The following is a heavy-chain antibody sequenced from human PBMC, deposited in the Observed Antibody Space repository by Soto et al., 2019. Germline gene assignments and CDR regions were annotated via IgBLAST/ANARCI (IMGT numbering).Heavy chain of an antibody. V-gene: IGHV3-23*01. CDR1: GFTFSSYA. CDR3: AKELRGDFWSGYLPEGGMDV. D-gene: IGHD3-3*01. Sequence: EVQLLESGGGLVQPGGSLRLSCAASGFTFSSYAMSWVRQAPGKGLEWVSAISGSGGSTYYADSVKGRFTISRDNPKNTPYLQMNSLRAEDTAVYYCAKELRGDFWSGYLPEGGMDVWGQGTTVTVSS. CDR2: ISGSGGST. J-gene: IGHJ6*02.